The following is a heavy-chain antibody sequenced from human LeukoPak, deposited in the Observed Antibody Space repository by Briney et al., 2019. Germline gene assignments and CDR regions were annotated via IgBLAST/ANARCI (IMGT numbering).Heavy chain of an antibody. Sequence: GGSLRLSCAASGFTVSSHYMPWLPQAPGKGREWISVIYSGGSTYYADSVKGRFTTSRDNSKNTLYLQMNSLRAEDTAVYYCARAVDPYYFDYWGQGTLVIVSS. J-gene: IGHJ4*02. CDR1: GFTVSSHY. CDR3: ARAVDPYYFDY. D-gene: IGHD2-21*01. CDR2: IYSGGST. V-gene: IGHV3-53*01.